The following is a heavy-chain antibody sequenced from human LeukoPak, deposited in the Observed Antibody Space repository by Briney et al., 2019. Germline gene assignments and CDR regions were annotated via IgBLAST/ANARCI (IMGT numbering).Heavy chain of an antibody. CDR3: ARDPENVSGSHSHFDL. J-gene: IGHJ2*01. D-gene: IGHD1-26*01. Sequence: GASVKVSCKASGYSFTSHYMHWVRQAPGQGLEWLGLINPSGSSTLYAQKFQGRVTMTRDMSTTTDCMELNSLRAEDTAVYYCARDPENVSGSHSHFDLWGRGTLVTVSS. V-gene: IGHV1-46*01. CDR1: GYSFTSHY. CDR2: INPSGSST.